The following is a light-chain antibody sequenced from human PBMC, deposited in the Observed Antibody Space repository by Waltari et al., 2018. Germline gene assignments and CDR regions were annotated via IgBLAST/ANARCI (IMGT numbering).Light chain of an antibody. J-gene: IGKJ4*01. V-gene: IGKV1-9*01. CDR3: QQLNSYPIT. CDR2: AAS. Sequence: IQLTQSPSPLSASIGASVTLTCRASQAISSYLAWYQREPGKAPKLLIYAASTLQSGVPSRFSGSGSGTDFTLTISSLQPEDFATYYCQQLNSYPITFGGGTKVEIK. CDR1: QAISSY.